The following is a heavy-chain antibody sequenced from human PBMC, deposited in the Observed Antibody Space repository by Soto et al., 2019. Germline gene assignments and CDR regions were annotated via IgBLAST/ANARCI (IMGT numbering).Heavy chain of an antibody. CDR2: ITGTWEIT. CDR1: GFTFSSYA. V-gene: IGHV3-23*01. J-gene: IGHJ5*02. Sequence: EVQLLEAGGGLVQPGGSLRLSCAASGFTFSSYAMRWVRETPGKGLEWVSCITGTWEITNDAESVKGRFTISRHNCKNSQYLQINTLRAEDTDVYVVGVDRYTNYTSRVADTWGQGTVVIVSP. D-gene: IGHD2-21*01. CDR3: GVDRYTNYTSRVADT.